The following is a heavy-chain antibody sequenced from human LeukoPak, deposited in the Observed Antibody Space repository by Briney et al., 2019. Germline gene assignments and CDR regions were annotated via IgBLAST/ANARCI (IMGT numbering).Heavy chain of an antibody. D-gene: IGHD3-10*01. CDR1: GFTFSSYA. CDR3: AKLDSPWAARGSFDH. Sequence: PGGSLRLSCAASGFTFSSYALSWVRQAPGKGLEWVSPMTSDGGGTYSADSVKGRFTVSRDNSKNTLFLQMTRLRAEDTAVYYCAKLDSPWAARGSFDHWGQGALVTVSS. CDR2: MTSDGGGT. V-gene: IGHV3-23*01. J-gene: IGHJ5*02.